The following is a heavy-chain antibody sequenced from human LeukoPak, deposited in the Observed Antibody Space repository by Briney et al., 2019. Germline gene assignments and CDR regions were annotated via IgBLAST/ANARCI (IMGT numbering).Heavy chain of an antibody. CDR1: GGSISSSSYY. CDR3: ARSQNTQYSSGWYSPSSGPTGPSDY. D-gene: IGHD6-19*01. CDR2: IYYSGST. Sequence: PSETLSLICTVSGGSISSSSYYWGWLRQPPGTGLEWIGSIYYSGSTYYNPSLKSRVTISVDTSKNQFSLKLSSVTAADTAVYYCARSQNTQYSSGWYSPSSGPTGPSDYWGQGTLVTVSS. V-gene: IGHV4-39*01. J-gene: IGHJ4*02.